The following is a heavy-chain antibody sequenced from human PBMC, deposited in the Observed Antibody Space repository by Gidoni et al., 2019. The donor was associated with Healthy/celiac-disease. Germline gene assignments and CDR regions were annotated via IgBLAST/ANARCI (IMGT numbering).Heavy chain of an antibody. J-gene: IGHJ5*02. D-gene: IGHD3-9*01. CDR2: IYYSGST. V-gene: IGHV4-39*01. CDR1: GGSISSSSYY. CDR3: AKVDHQLRYFDWSTMAWFDP. Sequence: QLQLQESGPGLVKPSETLSLTCTVSGGSISSSSYYWGWIRQPPGKGLEWIGSIYYSGSTYYNPSLKSRVTISVDTSKNQFSLKLSSVTAADTAVYYCAKVDHQLRYFDWSTMAWFDPWGQGTLVTVSS.